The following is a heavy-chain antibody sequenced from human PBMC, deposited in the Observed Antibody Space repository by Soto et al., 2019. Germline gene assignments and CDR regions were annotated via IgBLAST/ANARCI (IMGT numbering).Heavy chain of an antibody. CDR3: SRGILV. J-gene: IGHJ4*02. Sequence: QVQLQESGRGLVKPSQTLSLTCPVSGGSMNSGGYCWNWIRQHPGEGLEWIGCISYGGTTSYNPSLKSRLTISVDTSKNQFSLMLNSVTAADTAVYYCSRGILVWGQGTLITVSS. V-gene: IGHV4-31*03. CDR2: ISYGGTT. D-gene: IGHD2-15*01. CDR1: GGSMNSGGYC.